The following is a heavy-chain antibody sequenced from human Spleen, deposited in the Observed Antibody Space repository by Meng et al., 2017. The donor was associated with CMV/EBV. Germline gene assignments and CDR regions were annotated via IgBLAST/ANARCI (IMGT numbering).Heavy chain of an antibody. CDR3: ARGLLDTGLVTTFDQ. CDR1: LRSFEHYY. Sequence: FSLRSFEHYYWPWLRQPPGMGLEWVGHISTRGMAAYIPSLKSRLTISIDSPKNQFSMRLNSVTAADTAVYFCARGLLDTGLVTTFDQWGQGALVTVSS. J-gene: IGHJ4*02. CDR2: ISTRGMA. D-gene: IGHD5-18*01. V-gene: IGHV4-34*01.